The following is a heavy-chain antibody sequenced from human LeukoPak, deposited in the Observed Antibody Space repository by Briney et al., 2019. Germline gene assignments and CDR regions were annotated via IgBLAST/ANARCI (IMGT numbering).Heavy chain of an antibody. Sequence: QPSETLSLTCTVSGGSISSYYWSWIRQPPGKGLEWIGYIYYSGSTNYNPSLKSRVTISVDTSKNQFSLKLSSVTAADTAVYYCARDRHLADAYDIWGQGTMVTVSS. CDR3: ARDRHLADAYDI. V-gene: IGHV4-59*01. CDR2: IYYSGST. J-gene: IGHJ3*02. CDR1: GGSISSYY.